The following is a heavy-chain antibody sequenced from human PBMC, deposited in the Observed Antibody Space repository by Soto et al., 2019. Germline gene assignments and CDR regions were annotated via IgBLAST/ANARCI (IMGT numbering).Heavy chain of an antibody. V-gene: IGHV1-18*01. CDR2: ISAYNGNT. CDR1: GYTFTSYG. J-gene: IGHJ4*02. Sequence: ASVKVSCKASGYTFTSYGISWVRQAPGQGLEWMGWISAYNGNTNYAQKLQGRVTMTTDTSTSTAYMELRSLRSDDTAVYYCAGGTYGHYDPPKLDYWGQAPLVTVSS. CDR3: AGGTYGHYDPPKLDY. D-gene: IGHD4-17*01.